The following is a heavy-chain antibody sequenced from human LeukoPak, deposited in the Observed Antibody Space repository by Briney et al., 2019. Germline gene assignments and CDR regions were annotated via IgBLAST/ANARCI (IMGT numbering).Heavy chain of an antibody. CDR3: ARDQWLGRLEGYGMDV. D-gene: IGHD6-19*01. J-gene: IGHJ6*02. CDR1: GDSIRSYH. V-gene: IGHV4-59*01. Sequence: SETLSLTCTVSGDSIRSYHWSWIRQPPGKGLEWVGFISNSGHPTYNPSLRSRVIFSDDMSKNQFSLKLTSVTAADTAVYYCARDQWLGRLEGYGMDVWGQGTTVTVSS. CDR2: ISNSGHP.